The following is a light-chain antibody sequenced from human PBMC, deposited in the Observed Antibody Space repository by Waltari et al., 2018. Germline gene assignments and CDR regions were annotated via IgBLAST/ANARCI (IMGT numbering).Light chain of an antibody. CDR2: EVS. J-gene: IGKJ1*01. CDR3: MQGIHLLWT. V-gene: IGKV2-29*02. CDR1: QSLLHSDGKTY. Sequence: DVVLTQSPRSLSVTPGQPASISCKSTQSLLHSDGKTYLYWYLQRPGQSPQLLMYEVSRRFSGVPDRFSASGSGTDFTLRISRVEAEDAAVYYCMQGIHLLWTFGHGTKVEI.